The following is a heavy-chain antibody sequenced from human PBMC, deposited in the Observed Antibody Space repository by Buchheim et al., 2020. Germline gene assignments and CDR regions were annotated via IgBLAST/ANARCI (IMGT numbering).Heavy chain of an antibody. CDR1: GFTFSSYA. CDR2: ISGSGGST. Sequence: EVQLLESGGGLVQPGGSLRLSCAASGFTFSSYAMSWVRQAPGKGLEWVSAISGSGGSTYYADSVKGRFTISRDNSKNTLYLQMNSLRAEDTAVYYCAKDREDIVVVPAAIGYYYYYGMDVWGQGTT. CDR3: AKDREDIVVVPAAIGYYYYYGMDV. V-gene: IGHV3-23*01. D-gene: IGHD2-2*02. J-gene: IGHJ6*02.